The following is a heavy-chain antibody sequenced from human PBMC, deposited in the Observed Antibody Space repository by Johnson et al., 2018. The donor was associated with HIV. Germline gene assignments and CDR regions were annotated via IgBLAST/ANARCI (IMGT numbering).Heavy chain of an antibody. J-gene: IGHJ3*02. D-gene: IGHD6-13*01. Sequence: VQLVESGGGVVRPGGSLRLSCAASGFTFDDYGMSWVRQAPGKGLEWVSGISWNGGSTGYADSVKGRFTISRDNAKNSLYLQMNSLRAEDTAVYYCARAIAAAGTVGVDAFDIWGQGTMVTVSS. V-gene: IGHV3-20*04. CDR2: ISWNGGST. CDR3: ARAIAAAGTVGVDAFDI. CDR1: GFTFDDYG.